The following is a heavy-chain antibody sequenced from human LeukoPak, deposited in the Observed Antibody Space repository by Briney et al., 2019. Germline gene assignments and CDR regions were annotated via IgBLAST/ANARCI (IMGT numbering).Heavy chain of an antibody. CDR3: ARVNYYDSSGYYYPEY. Sequence: SETLSLTCTVSGGSISSYYWSWIRQPPGKGLKWIGNIYYSGYTTYSPSLRSRVTISVDTSKNQFSLKLSSVTAADTAVYYCARVNYYDSSGYYYPEYWGQGTLVTVSS. CDR1: GGSISSYY. V-gene: IGHV4-59*01. J-gene: IGHJ4*02. D-gene: IGHD3-22*01. CDR2: IYYSGYT.